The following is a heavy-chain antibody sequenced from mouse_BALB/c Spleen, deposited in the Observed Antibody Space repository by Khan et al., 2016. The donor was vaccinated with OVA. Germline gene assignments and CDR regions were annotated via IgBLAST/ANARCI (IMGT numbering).Heavy chain of an antibody. CDR1: GYSFTGYN. J-gene: IGHJ2*01. V-gene: IGHV1-39*01. D-gene: IGHD2-10*02. Sequence: EVQLQESGPELEKPGASVKISCKASGYSFTGYNMNWVKQSNGKSLEWIGNIDPYYGGATYNQKFKGKATLTVDKSSSTAYMQLKSLTSEDSAVYYCRRGYGNYDRYYFDYWGQGTTLTVSS. CDR3: RRGYGNYDRYYFDY. CDR2: IDPYYGGA.